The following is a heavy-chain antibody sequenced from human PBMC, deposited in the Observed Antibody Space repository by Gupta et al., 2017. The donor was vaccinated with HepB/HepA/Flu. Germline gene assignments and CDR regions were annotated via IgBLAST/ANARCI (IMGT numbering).Heavy chain of an antibody. V-gene: IGHV1-69*06. CDR2: IIPIFGTA. D-gene: IGHD3-22*01. CDR3: ARGVPSETSGGQDDISTQGPDDAFEI. Sequence: QVQLVQSGAEVKKPGSSVKVSCKASGGTFSSYAISWVRQAPGQGLEWMGGIIPIFGTANYAQKFQGRVTITADKSTSTAYMELSSLRSEDTAVYYWARGVPSETSGGQDDISTQGPDDAFEIWGQGTMVTVS. CDR1: GGTFSSYA. J-gene: IGHJ3*02.